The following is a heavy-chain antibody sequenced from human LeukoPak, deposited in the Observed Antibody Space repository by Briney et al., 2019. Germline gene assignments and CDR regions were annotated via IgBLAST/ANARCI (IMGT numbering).Heavy chain of an antibody. D-gene: IGHD3-10*01. V-gene: IGHV4-61*01. CDR2: IYYSGST. Sequence: PSETLSLTCTVSGGSVSSGSYYWSWIRQPPGKGLEWIGYIYYSGSTNYNPSLKSRITLSVETSKNQFSLKLSSVTAADTAVYYCASYYNTRWYYLDYWGQGTLVTVSS. CDR1: GGSVSSGSYY. J-gene: IGHJ4*02. CDR3: ASYYNTRWYYLDY.